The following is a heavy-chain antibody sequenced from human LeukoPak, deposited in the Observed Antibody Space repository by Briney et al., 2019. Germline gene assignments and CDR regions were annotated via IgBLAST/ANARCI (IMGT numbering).Heavy chain of an antibody. CDR1: GGSISSSSYY. V-gene: IGHV4-39*01. CDR2: IYYSGST. J-gene: IGHJ4*02. CDR3: ARQYYDILTGSGGPGDY. Sequence: SETLSLTCTVSGGSISSSSYYWGWIRQPPGKGLEWIGSIYYSGSTYYNPSLKSRVTISVDTSKNQFSLKLSSVTAADTAVYYCARQYYDILTGSGGPGDYWGQGTLVTVSS. D-gene: IGHD3-9*01.